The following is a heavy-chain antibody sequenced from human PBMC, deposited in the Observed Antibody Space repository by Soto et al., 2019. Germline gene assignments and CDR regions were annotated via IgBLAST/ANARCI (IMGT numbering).Heavy chain of an antibody. CDR1: GFTFISYE. CDR3: ARANEYSSPTPPDYYYGMDV. D-gene: IGHD6-6*01. V-gene: IGHV3-48*03. CDR2: ISSSGSTI. Sequence: GGSLRLSCASSGFTFISYEMNWVRQAPGKGLEWVSYISSSGSTIYYADSVKGRFTISRDNAKNSLYLQMNSLRAEDTAVYYCARANEYSSPTPPDYYYGMDVWGQGTTVTVSS. J-gene: IGHJ6*02.